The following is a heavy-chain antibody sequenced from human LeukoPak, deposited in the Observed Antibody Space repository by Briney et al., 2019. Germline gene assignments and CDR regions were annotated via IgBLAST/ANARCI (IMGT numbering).Heavy chain of an antibody. CDR2: ISAYNGNT. Sequence: ASVKVSCKASGYTFTSYGITWVRQAPGQGLEWMGWISAYNGNTNYAQKLQGRVTMTPDTSTNTAYMELRSLTSDDTAVYHCAAASSSWMLRPAFDTSGERTIGTVSS. V-gene: IGHV1-18*01. CDR3: AAASSSWMLRPAFDT. D-gene: IGHD6-13*01. J-gene: IGHJ3*02. CDR1: GYTFTSYG.